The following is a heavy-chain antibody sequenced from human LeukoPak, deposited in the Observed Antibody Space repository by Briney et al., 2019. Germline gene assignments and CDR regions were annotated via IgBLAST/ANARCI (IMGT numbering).Heavy chain of an antibody. CDR2: INHSGST. CDR3: ARRVRVRGPPYFDY. J-gene: IGHJ4*02. CDR1: GGSFSGYY. D-gene: IGHD3-10*01. V-gene: IGHV4-34*01. Sequence: SETLSLTCAVYGGSFSGYYWSWIRQPPGKGLEWIGEINHSGSTNYNPSLKSRVTISVDTSRNQFSLKLSSVTAADTAVYYCARRVRVRGPPYFDYWGQGTLVTVSS.